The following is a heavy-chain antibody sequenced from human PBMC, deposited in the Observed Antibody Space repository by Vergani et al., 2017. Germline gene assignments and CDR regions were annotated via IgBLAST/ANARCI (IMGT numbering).Heavy chain of an antibody. CDR1: GFTFSSYS. D-gene: IGHD1-26*01. J-gene: IGHJ4*02. CDR2: ISSSSSYI. V-gene: IGHV3-21*01. CDR3: ARSITPGGSYSGGTDY. Sequence: EVQLVESGGGLVKPGGSLRLSCAASGFTFSSYSMNWVRQAPGKGLEWVSSISSSSSYIYYADSVKGRFTISRDNAKNSLYLQMNSLRAEDTAVYYCARSITPGGSYSGGTDYWGQGTLVTVSS.